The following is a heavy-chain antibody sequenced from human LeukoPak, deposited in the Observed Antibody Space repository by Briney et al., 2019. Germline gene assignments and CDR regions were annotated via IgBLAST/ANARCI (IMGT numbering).Heavy chain of an antibody. CDR3: AKAALWSGFDY. D-gene: IGHD5-18*01. CDR2: ISWNSGSI. CDR1: GFTFDDYA. V-gene: IGHV3-9*03. Sequence: PGGSLRLSCAASGFTFDDYAMHWVRQAPGKGLEWVSGISWNSGSIGYADSVKGRFTISRDNAKNSLYLQMNSLRAEDMALYYCAKAALWSGFDYWGQGTLVTVSS. J-gene: IGHJ4*02.